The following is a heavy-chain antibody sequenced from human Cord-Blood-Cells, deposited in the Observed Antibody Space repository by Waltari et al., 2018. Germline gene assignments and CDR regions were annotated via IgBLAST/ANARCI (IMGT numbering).Heavy chain of an antibody. CDR3: ARGMLTGGPSPLDY. V-gene: IGHV6-1*01. D-gene: IGHD7-27*01. J-gene: IGHJ4*02. Sequence: QVQLQQSGPGLVKPSQTLSLTCAISGDSVSSNSASWNWIRQSPSRGLEWLGRKYNTSKWYNDYAVSVKSRITINPDTSKNQFSLQLNSVTPEDTAGYYCARGMLTGGPSPLDYWGQGTLVTVSS. CDR1: GDSVSSNSAS. CDR2: KYNTSKWYN.